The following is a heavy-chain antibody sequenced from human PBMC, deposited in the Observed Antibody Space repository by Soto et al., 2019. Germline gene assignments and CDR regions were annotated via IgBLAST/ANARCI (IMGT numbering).Heavy chain of an antibody. D-gene: IGHD3-10*01. CDR1: GFTFSSYG. J-gene: IGHJ4*02. CDR3: AREDYGSGSFDY. V-gene: IGHV3-33*01. CDR2: IWYDGSNK. Sequence: QVQLVESGGGVVQPGRSLRLSCAASGFTFSSYGMHWVRQAPGKGLEWVAVIWYDGSNKYYADFVKGRFTISRDNSKNTLYLQMNSLRDEDTAVYYCAREDYGSGSFDYWGQGTLVTVSS.